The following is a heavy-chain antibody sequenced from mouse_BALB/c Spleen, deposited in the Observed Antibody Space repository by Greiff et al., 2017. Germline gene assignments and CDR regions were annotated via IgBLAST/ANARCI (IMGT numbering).Heavy chain of an antibody. CDR1: GYTFTSYW. V-gene: IGHV1-5*01. CDR2: IYPGNSDT. D-gene: IGHD1-1*01. J-gene: IGHJ2*01. CDR3: TRWLTTVVPYLDY. Sequence: VQLQQSGTVLARPGASVKMSCKASGYTFTSYWMHWVKQRPGQGLEWIGAIYPGNSDTSYNQKFKGKAKLTAVTSTSTAYMELSSLTNEDSAVYYCTRWLTTVVPYLDYWGQGTTLTVSS.